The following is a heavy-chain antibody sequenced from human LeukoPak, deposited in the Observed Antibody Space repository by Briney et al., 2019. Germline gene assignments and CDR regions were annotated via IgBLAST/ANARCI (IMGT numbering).Heavy chain of an antibody. J-gene: IGHJ4*02. Sequence: SETLSLTCTVSGGSVSSGKYYWSWIRQPPGKELEWIGYIYYSRSTNYNPSLESRVTISVDTSKNQFSLKVSSVTAADTAVYYCARGRGYSGYDIYFDYWGQGTLVTVSS. CDR3: ARGRGYSGYDIYFDY. V-gene: IGHV4-61*01. D-gene: IGHD5-12*01. CDR2: IYYSRST. CDR1: GGSVSSGKYY.